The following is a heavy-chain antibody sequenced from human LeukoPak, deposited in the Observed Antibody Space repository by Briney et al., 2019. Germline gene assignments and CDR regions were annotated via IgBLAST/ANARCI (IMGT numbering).Heavy chain of an antibody. CDR1: GFTFSSYA. D-gene: IGHD3-3*01. V-gene: IGHV3-30*02. CDR3: AKGSKEVLFTRDHYMDV. J-gene: IGHJ6*03. CDR2: IRYDGSNK. Sequence: GGSLRLSCAASGFTFSSYAMHWVRQAPGKGLEWVTFIRYDGSNKYYADSVKGRFTISRDNSKNTLYLQMNSLRAEDTAVYCCAKGSKEVLFTRDHYMDVWGKGTTVTISS.